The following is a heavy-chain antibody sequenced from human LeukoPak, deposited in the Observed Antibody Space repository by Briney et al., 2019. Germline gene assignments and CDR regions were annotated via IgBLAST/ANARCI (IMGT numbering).Heavy chain of an antibody. V-gene: IGHV3-21*04. CDR3: AKDKSINYYDSSGYYFDY. CDR2: ISSSSSYI. CDR1: GFTFSSYS. J-gene: IGHJ4*02. D-gene: IGHD3-22*01. Sequence: PGGSLRLSCAASGFTFSSYSMNWVRQAPGKGLEWVSSISSSSSYIYYADSVKGRFTISRDNAKNSLYLQMNSLRAEDTALYYCAKDKSINYYDSSGYYFDYWGQGTLVTVSS.